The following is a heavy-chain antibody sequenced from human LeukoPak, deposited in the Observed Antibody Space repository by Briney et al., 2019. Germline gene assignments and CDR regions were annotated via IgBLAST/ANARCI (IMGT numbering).Heavy chain of an antibody. D-gene: IGHD2-15*01. CDR3: ARARGRLLLIDY. CDR1: GGSISSYY. Sequence: PSETLSLTCTVSGGSISSYYWNWIRQPAGKGLEWIGRIYSSGSTDYNPSLKSRVTMSVDTSKNQFSLNLSSVTAADSAVYYCARARGRLLLIDYWGQGTLVTVSS. V-gene: IGHV4-4*07. J-gene: IGHJ4*02. CDR2: IYSSGST.